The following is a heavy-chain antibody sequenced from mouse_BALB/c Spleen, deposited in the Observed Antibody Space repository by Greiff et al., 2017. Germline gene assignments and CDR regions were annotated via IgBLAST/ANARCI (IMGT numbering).Heavy chain of an antibody. CDR3: ARWDDGSFFAY. J-gene: IGHJ3*01. CDR1: GYSFTGYY. V-gene: IGHV1-31*01. CDR2: INPYNGAT. D-gene: IGHD2-3*01. Sequence: VQLKESGPELVKPGASVKISCKASGYSFTGYYMHWVKQSHVKSLEWIGRINPYNGATSYNQNFKDKASLTVDKSSSTAYMELHSLTSEDSAVYYCARWDDGSFFAYWGQGTLVTVSA.